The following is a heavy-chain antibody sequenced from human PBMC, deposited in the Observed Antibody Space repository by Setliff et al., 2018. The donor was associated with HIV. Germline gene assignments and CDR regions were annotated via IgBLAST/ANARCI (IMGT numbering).Heavy chain of an antibody. CDR2: IYFNGVT. D-gene: IGHD6-19*01. J-gene: IGHJ4*02. CDR1: GGSMKPYY. Sequence: PSETLSLTCTVSGGSMKPYYWSWIRQPPGKGPEWIGFIYFNGVTDYNPSLKSRLIMSLDMSRNQVSLKMTSVTAADTAVYYCATSSSWSTFDYWGQGTLVTVSS. V-gene: IGHV4-59*08. CDR3: ATSSSWSTFDY.